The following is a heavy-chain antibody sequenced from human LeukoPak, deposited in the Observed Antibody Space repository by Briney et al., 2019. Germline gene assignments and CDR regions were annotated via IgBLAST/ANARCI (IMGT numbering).Heavy chain of an antibody. J-gene: IGHJ4*02. CDR2: INSDGSST. CDR3: AREDQVEMATIVPLDY. Sequence: PGGSLRLSCEASGFTFSSYWMHWVRQAPGKGLVWVSRINSDGSSTSYADSVKGRFTISRDNAKNTLYLQMNSLRAEDTAVYYCAREDQVEMATIVPLDYWGQGTLVTVSS. CDR1: GFTFSSYW. D-gene: IGHD5-24*01. V-gene: IGHV3-74*01.